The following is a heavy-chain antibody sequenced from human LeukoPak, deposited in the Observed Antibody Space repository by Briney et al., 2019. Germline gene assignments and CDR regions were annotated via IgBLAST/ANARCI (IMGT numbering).Heavy chain of an antibody. J-gene: IGHJ4*02. CDR3: ARAPLKGVTFPFDY. D-gene: IGHD2-21*02. CDR1: GFTVSSNY. Sequence: GGSLRLSCAASGFTVSSNYMSWVRQAPGKGLEWVSVIYSGGSTYYAGSVKGRFTISRDNSKNTLYLQMNSLRAEDTAVYYCARAPLKGVTFPFDYWGQGTLVTVSS. V-gene: IGHV3-53*01. CDR2: IYSGGST.